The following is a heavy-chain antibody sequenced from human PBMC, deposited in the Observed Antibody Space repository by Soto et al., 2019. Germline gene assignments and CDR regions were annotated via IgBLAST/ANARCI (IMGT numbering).Heavy chain of an antibody. Sequence: SETLSLTCAVYGGSFSGYYWSWIRQPPGKGLEWIGEINHSGSTNYNPSLKSRVTISVDTSKNQFSLRLSSMTAADTAVYYWARGGYCSGGSCYYGCFDYWGQGTLVTVSS. CDR1: GGSFSGYY. CDR2: INHSGST. J-gene: IGHJ4*02. CDR3: ARGGYCSGGSCYYGCFDY. D-gene: IGHD2-15*01. V-gene: IGHV4-34*01.